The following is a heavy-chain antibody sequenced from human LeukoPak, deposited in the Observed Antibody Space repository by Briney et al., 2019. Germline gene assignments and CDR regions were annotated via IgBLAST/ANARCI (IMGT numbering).Heavy chain of an antibody. CDR1: GFTFSSYA. Sequence: GGSLRLSCAASGFTFSSYAMSWVRQAPGKGLGWVSAISGSGGSTYYADSVKGRFTISRDNSKNTLYLQMNSLRAEDTAVYYCAKGPAVAGTRFFDYWGQGTLVTVSS. V-gene: IGHV3-23*01. CDR2: ISGSGGST. CDR3: AKGPAVAGTRFFDY. D-gene: IGHD6-19*01. J-gene: IGHJ4*02.